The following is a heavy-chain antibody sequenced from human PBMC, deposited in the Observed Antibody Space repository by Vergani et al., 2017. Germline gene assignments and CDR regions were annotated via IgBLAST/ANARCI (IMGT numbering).Heavy chain of an antibody. CDR2: IYYSGST. CDR3: ARYYSAFDI. V-gene: IGHV4-31*03. CDR1: GGSISRSGYY. Sequence: QVQLQESGPGLVKPSQNLSLTCTVSGGSISRSGYYWSWIRQHSGKGLELIGYIYYSGSTYYNPSLESRLTMSVDTSKNHFSLRLSSVTAADTAIYYCARYYSAFDIWGQGTMVTVSS. D-gene: IGHD3-10*01. J-gene: IGHJ3*02.